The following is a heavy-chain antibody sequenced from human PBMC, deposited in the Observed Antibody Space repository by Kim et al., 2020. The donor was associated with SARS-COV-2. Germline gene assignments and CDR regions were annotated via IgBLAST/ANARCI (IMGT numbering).Heavy chain of an antibody. Sequence: GGSLRLSCAASGFTFSDYYMRWIRQAPGKGLEWVSYISSSGSNIYSADSVKGRFTISRDKAKNSLYLQMNSLRAEDTAVYYCGTYYYDSSGDYHFDYWGQRTLVTVSS. J-gene: IGHJ4*02. D-gene: IGHD3-22*01. CDR1: GFTFSDYY. CDR2: ISSSGSNI. V-gene: IGHV3-11*01. CDR3: GTYYYDSSGDYHFDY.